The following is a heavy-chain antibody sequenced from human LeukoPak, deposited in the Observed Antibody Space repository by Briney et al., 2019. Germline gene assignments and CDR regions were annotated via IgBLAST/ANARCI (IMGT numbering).Heavy chain of an antibody. D-gene: IGHD3-16*01. J-gene: IGHJ6*03. CDR1: GGSFTGYD. CDR3: ARRGKNYYYFMHV. V-gene: IGHV4-34*01. Sequence: SETLTPTCAVHGGSFTGYDWSWIRQSPGKGLEWIGEINLSGSTNYNAPLKKRVTISEDTCKKQFALKLGSVSTPDTAPYYSARRGKNYYYFMHVWGKGTAVTISS. CDR2: INLSGST.